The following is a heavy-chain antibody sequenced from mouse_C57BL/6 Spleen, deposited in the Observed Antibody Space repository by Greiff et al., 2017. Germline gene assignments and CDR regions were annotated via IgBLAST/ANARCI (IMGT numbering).Heavy chain of an antibody. Sequence: QVQLQQPGAELVRPGSSVKLSCKASGYTFTSYWMHWVKQRPIQGLEWIGNIDPSDSETHYNQKFKDKATLTVDKSSSTAYMQLSSLTSEDSAVXYCAREGNYYGSSGGFAYWGQGTLVTVSA. J-gene: IGHJ3*01. CDR3: AREGNYYGSSGGFAY. CDR1: GYTFTSYW. V-gene: IGHV1-52*01. D-gene: IGHD1-1*01. CDR2: IDPSDSET.